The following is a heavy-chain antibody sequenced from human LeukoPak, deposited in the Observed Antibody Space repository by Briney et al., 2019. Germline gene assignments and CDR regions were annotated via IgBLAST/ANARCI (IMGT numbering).Heavy chain of an antibody. CDR2: IYYSGST. V-gene: IGHV4-59*01. CDR3: AREHGSWLNPDAFDI. J-gene: IGHJ3*02. D-gene: IGHD6-13*01. Sequence: SETLSLTCTVSGGSISSYYWSWIWQPPGKGLEWIGYIYYSGSTNYNPSLKSRVTISVDTSKNQFSLKLSSVTAADTAVYYCAREHGSWLNPDAFDIWGQGTIVTVSS. CDR1: GGSISSYY.